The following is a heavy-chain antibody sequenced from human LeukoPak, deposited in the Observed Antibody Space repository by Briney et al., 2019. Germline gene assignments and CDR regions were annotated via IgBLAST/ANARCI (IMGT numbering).Heavy chain of an antibody. CDR3: ARAMVRGVITTHPMGY. CDR2: INPNSGGT. Sequence: ASVKVSCKASGYTFTSYYMHWVRQAPGQGLEWMGWINPNSGGTNYAQKFQGRVTMTRDTSISTAYMELSRLRSDDTAVYYCARAMVRGVITTHPMGYWGQGTLVTVSS. J-gene: IGHJ4*02. D-gene: IGHD3-10*01. CDR1: GYTFTSYY. V-gene: IGHV1-2*02.